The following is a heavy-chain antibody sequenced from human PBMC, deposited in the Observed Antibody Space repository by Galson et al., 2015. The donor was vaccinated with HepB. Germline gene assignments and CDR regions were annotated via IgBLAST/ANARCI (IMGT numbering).Heavy chain of an antibody. CDR3: ARGPRYYGSGSYFDY. Sequence: QSGAEVKKPGESLKISCQGSGYRFSSYWIGWVRQMPGKGLEWMGIIYPGDSDTRYSPSFQGQVTISADKSINTAYLQWSSLKASDTAMYYCARGPRYYGSGSYFDYWGQGTLVTVSS. V-gene: IGHV5-51*03. CDR1: GYRFSSYW. J-gene: IGHJ4*02. D-gene: IGHD3-10*01. CDR2: IYPGDSDT.